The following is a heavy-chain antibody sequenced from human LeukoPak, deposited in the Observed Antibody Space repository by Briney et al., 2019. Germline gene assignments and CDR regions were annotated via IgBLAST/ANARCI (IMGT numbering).Heavy chain of an antibody. Sequence: GASVKVSCKASGYTFTSYAMHWVRQAPGQRLEWMGWINAGNGNTKYSQKFQGRVTITRDTSASTAYMELSSLRSEDTAVYYCASESVPPIAVAAYYYGMDVWGQGTTVTVSS. CDR2: INAGNGNT. CDR3: ASESVPPIAVAAYYYGMDV. CDR1: GYTFTSYA. V-gene: IGHV1-3*01. J-gene: IGHJ6*02. D-gene: IGHD6-19*01.